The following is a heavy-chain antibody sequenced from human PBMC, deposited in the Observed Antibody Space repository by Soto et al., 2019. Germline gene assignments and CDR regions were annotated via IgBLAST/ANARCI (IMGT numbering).Heavy chain of an antibody. CDR3: SRAWSGFDD. D-gene: IGHD2-8*02. CDR1: GGSIRSTY. V-gene: IGHV4-59*01. CDR2: IYYSGST. Sequence: PSETLSLTVTVSGGSIRSTYWTWIRKPPGKGLEWFGDIYYSGSTNYNPSLKSRVTISVDTSKNQCSRKLSSVTAADTAVYYCSRAWSGFDDWGQGTLVTVSS. J-gene: IGHJ4*02.